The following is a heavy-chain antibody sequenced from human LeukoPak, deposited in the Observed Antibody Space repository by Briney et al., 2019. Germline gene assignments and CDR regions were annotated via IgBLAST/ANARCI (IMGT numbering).Heavy chain of an antibody. V-gene: IGHV3-43*02. Sequence: GGSLRLSCVVSGIXFADYAIHWVRQPPGKGLEWVSLISADGGSTFSADSVKGRFSISRDNIKNSLYLQMNSLRSEDTAMYYCAKESGKFDYWGQGTLVAVSS. J-gene: IGHJ4*02. CDR2: ISADGGST. CDR1: GIXFADYA. CDR3: AKESGKFDY.